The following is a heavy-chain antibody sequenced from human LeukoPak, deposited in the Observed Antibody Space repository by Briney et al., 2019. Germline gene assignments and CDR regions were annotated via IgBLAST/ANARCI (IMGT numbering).Heavy chain of an antibody. D-gene: IGHD6-19*01. CDR2: IKQDGSEK. Sequence: GGSLRLSCAASGFTFSDYYMSWIRQAPGKGLEWVANIKQDGSEKNYVDSVKGRFTISRDNAKKSLYLQMSSLRVEDTAVYYCAGPPQAGPFDYWGQGTLVTVSS. CDR1: GFTFSDYY. J-gene: IGHJ4*02. V-gene: IGHV3-7*01. CDR3: AGPPQAGPFDY.